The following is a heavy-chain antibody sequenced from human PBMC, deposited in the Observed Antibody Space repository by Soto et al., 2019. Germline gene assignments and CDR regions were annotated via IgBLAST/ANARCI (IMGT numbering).Heavy chain of an antibody. CDR2: IYYSGST. V-gene: IGHV4-39*01. J-gene: IGHJ4*02. CDR3: SRVWDCSSTSGYLDY. CDR1: GGSISSSSYY. D-gene: IGHD2-2*01. Sequence: PSETLSLTCTVSGGSISSSSYYWGWIRQPPGKGLEWIGSIYYSGSTYYNPSLKSRVTISVDTSKNQFSLKLSSVTAADTAVYYCSRVWDCSSTSGYLDYWSQGTLVTVSS.